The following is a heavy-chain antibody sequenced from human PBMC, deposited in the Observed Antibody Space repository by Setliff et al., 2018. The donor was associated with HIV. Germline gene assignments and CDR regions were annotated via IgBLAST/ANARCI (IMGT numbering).Heavy chain of an antibody. CDR3: ARFWNSGSYRDAFDI. D-gene: IGHD1-26*01. V-gene: IGHV5-51*01. CDR2: IYPGDSHV. Sequence: GESLKISCRGSGYRFTDYWIGWVRQMPGKGLEWMGIIYPGDSHVRYSPSFQGQVTISADKSISTAYLQWSSLKASDSAMYYCARFWNSGSYRDAFDIWGQGTMVTVSS. CDR1: GYRFTDYW. J-gene: IGHJ3*02.